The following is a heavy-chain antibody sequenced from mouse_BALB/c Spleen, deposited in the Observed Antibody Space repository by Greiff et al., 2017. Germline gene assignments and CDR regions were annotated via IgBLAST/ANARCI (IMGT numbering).Heavy chain of an antibody. Sequence: EVKLQESGGGLVKLGGSLKLSCAASGFTFSSYYMSWVRQTPEKRLELVAAINSNGGSTYYPDTVKGRFTISRDNAKNTLYLQMSSLKSEDTALYYCARRAMIYYYAMDYWGQGTSVTVSS. CDR1: GFTFSSYY. D-gene: IGHD2-4*01. CDR2: INSNGGST. CDR3: ARRAMIYYYAMDY. J-gene: IGHJ4*01. V-gene: IGHV5-6-2*01.